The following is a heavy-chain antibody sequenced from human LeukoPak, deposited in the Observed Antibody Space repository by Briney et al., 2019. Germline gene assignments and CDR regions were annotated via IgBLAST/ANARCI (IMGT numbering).Heavy chain of an antibody. Sequence: GASVKVSCKASGYPFTSYDISWVRQAPGQGLEWMGGVIPIFGTANYAQKFQGRVTITADESTSTAYMELSSLRSEDTAVYYCSRWHYGSGSYYNVYYYYYMDVWGKGATVTVSS. CDR1: GYPFTSYD. CDR3: SRWHYGSGSYYNVYYYYYMDV. D-gene: IGHD3-10*01. CDR2: VIPIFGTA. V-gene: IGHV1-69*13. J-gene: IGHJ6*03.